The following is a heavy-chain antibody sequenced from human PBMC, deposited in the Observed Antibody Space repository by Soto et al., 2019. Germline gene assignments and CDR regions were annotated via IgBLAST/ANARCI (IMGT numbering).Heavy chain of an antibody. V-gene: IGHV3-21*01. D-gene: IGHD6-13*01. J-gene: IGHJ4*02. Sequence: EVQLLESGGGLVQPGGSLRLSCAASGFTFSSYAMSWVRQAPGKGLELVSAISGSSSYIYYADSVKGRFTISRDNAKNSLYLQMNSLRAEDTAVYYCARDLGIAAYWGQGTLVTVSS. CDR3: ARDLGIAAY. CDR1: GFTFSSYA. CDR2: ISGSSSYI.